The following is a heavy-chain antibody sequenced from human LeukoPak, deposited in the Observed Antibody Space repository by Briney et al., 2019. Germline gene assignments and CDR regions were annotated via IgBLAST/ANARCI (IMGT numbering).Heavy chain of an antibody. CDR2: IDSDGSST. CDR3: AKAAAAATRHFSIGMYYFDY. J-gene: IGHJ4*02. V-gene: IGHV3-74*01. CDR1: GFTFSNYR. Sequence: GGSLRLSCAASGFTFSNYRMHWVRQAPGKGLVWVSHIDSDGSSTDYADSVKGRFTISRDNAKNTLFLQMNSLRAEDTAVYYCAKAAAAATRHFSIGMYYFDYWGQGTLVTVSS. D-gene: IGHD2-15*01.